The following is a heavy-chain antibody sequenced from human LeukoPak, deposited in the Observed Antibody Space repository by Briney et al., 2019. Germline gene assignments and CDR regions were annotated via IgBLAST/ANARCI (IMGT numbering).Heavy chain of an antibody. CDR1: GGSISSYY. D-gene: IGHD6-13*01. V-gene: IGHV4-59*01. CDR3: ARSEQQLAPGVWYFDL. CDR2: IYYSGST. Sequence: PSETLSLTCTVSGGSISSYYWSWIRQPPGKGLEWIGYIYYSGSTNYNPSLKSRVTISVDTSKNQFSLKLSSVTAADTAVYDCARSEQQLAPGVWYFDLWGRGTLVTVSS. J-gene: IGHJ2*01.